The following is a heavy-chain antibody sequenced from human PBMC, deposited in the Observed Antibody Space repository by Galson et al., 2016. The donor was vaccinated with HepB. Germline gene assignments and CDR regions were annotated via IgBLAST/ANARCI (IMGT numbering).Heavy chain of an antibody. J-gene: IGHJ6*02. V-gene: IGHV1-18*01. Sequence: SVKVSCKASGYSFTTYGISWVRQAPGQGLEWMGWISGYNGNTKYAQKFQGRVTMTTDTSTSTACMELRSLRSDDTAVYYCARIVVEGAPMPQPYYYYYYGMDVWGQGTAVSVSS. CDR3: ARIVVEGAPMPQPYYYYYYGMDV. CDR1: GYSFTTYG. CDR2: ISGYNGNT. D-gene: IGHD2-2*01.